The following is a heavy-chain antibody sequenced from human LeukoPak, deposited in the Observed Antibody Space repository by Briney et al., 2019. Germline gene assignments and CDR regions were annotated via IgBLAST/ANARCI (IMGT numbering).Heavy chain of an antibody. D-gene: IGHD3-10*01. J-gene: IGHJ4*02. CDR2: IKSQTDGGTT. V-gene: IGHV3-15*01. CDR1: GFTFSYAW. Sequence: PGGSLRLSCAASGFTFSYAWMSWVRQAPGKGLEWVGRIKSQTDGGTTDFAAPVEGRFTISRDDSKNTLSLQMNSLTTEDTAVYYCTTDVVYGSGSYSPHYFHYWGQGALVTVSS. CDR3: TTDVVYGSGSYSPHYFHY.